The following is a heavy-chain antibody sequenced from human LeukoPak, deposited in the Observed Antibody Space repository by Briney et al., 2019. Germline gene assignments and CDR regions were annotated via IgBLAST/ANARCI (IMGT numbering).Heavy chain of an antibody. CDR3: AKDLYSSGFSDY. Sequence: PGGSLRLSCAASGFTFSSYAMSWVRQAPGKGLEWVSAISGSGGSTYYTDSVKGRFTISRDNSKNTLYLQMNSLRAEDTAVYYCAKDLYSSGFSDYWGQGTLVTVSS. V-gene: IGHV3-23*01. D-gene: IGHD6-19*01. CDR2: ISGSGGST. CDR1: GFTFSSYA. J-gene: IGHJ4*02.